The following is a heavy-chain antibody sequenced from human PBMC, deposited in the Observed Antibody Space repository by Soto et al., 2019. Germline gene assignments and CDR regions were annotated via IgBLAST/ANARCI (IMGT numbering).Heavy chain of an antibody. V-gene: IGHV3-30*18. CDR3: AKDRLAKSPYSYHYYDMDV. D-gene: IGHD2-15*01. CDR1: GFTFSSYA. J-gene: IGHJ6*02. Sequence: PGGSLRLSCAAPGFTFSSYAMHWVRQAPGKGLEWVAIISYDGSNKYYPDSVKGRFTVSRDSSKNTLYLQMNSLRAEDTAVYYCAKDRLAKSPYSYHYYDMDVWGQGTTATVSS. CDR2: ISYDGSNK.